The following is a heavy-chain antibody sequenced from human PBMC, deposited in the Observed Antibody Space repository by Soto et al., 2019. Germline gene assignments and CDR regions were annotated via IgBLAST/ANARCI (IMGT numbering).Heavy chain of an antibody. CDR2: IIPIFGTA. J-gene: IGHJ5*02. CDR1: GGTFSSYA. CDR3: ARVCPDSSGWYRNWFDP. Sequence: SVKVSCKASGGTFSSYAISWVRQAPGQGLEWMGGIIPIFGTANYAQKFQGRVTITADESTSTAYMELSSLRSGDTAVYYCARVCPDSSGWYRNWFDPWGQGTLVTVSS. V-gene: IGHV1-69*13. D-gene: IGHD6-19*01.